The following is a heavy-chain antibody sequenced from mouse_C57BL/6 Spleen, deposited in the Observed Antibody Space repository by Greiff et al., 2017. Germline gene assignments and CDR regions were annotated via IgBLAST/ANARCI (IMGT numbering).Heavy chain of an antibody. Sequence: QVQLQQSGPGLVQPSQSLSITCTVSGFSLTSYGVHWVRQSPGKGLEWLGVIWSGGSTDDNAAFISRLSISKDNSKSQVFFKMNSLQAADTAIYYCAGYYYGSSYSDWYFDVWGTGTTVTVSS. CDR2: IWSGGST. CDR3: AGYYYGSSYSDWYFDV. CDR1: GFSLTSYG. D-gene: IGHD1-1*01. V-gene: IGHV2-2*01. J-gene: IGHJ1*03.